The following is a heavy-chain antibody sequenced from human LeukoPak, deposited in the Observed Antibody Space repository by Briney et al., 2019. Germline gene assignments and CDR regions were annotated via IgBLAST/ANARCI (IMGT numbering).Heavy chain of an antibody. CDR1: GDSINSRSYY. J-gene: IGHJ3*02. CDR2: LYYGGNT. D-gene: IGHD5-12*01. Sequence: PSETLSLTCTVSGDSINSRSYYWDWIRQPPGQELEWIGNLYYGGNTHYNPSLNSRVTISADTSNNQSSLNLSSVTATDKGVYYGARHTRPGYGGSENAFDIWGQGTMVTVSS. CDR3: ARHTRPGYGGSENAFDI. V-gene: IGHV4-39*01.